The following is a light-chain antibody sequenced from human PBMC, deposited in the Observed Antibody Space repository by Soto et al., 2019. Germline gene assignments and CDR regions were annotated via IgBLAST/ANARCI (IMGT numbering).Light chain of an antibody. CDR3: QQSYNTPLT. Sequence: PSTLSGSVGDRVTITCRASQTISSWLAWYQQKPGKAPKFLIYATSTLQSGVPSRFSGSGSGTDFTLTISSLQLDDFATYYCQQSYNTPLTFGQGTKVDIK. J-gene: IGKJ1*01. V-gene: IGKV1-39*01. CDR2: ATS. CDR1: QTISSW.